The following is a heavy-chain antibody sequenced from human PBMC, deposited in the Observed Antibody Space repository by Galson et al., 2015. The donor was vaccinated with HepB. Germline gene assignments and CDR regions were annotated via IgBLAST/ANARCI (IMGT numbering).Heavy chain of an antibody. CDR1: GFTFSSYA. Sequence: SLRLSCAASGFTFSSYAMSWVRQAPGKGLEWVSAISGSGAGTYYADSMKGRFTISRDNSKNTLSLQMNSLRAEDTAVYYCAKEVFRGLGTTNGKNTFDYWGQGTLVTVSS. CDR3: AKEVFRGLGTTNGKNTFDY. J-gene: IGHJ4*02. V-gene: IGHV3-23*01. CDR2: ISGSGAGT. D-gene: IGHD1-26*01.